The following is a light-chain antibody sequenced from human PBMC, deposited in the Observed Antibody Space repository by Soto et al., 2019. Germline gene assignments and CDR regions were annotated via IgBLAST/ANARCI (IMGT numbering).Light chain of an antibody. Sequence: EIVLTQSPGTLSLSPGERGTLSCMASQSVSSNFLAWYQQKPGQAPRVLIHGASNRATDIPDRFSGSGSGTDFTLTISRLEPEDFAVYYCQQYGSSPWTFGQGTKVEIK. J-gene: IGKJ1*01. CDR3: QQYGSSPWT. CDR1: QSVSSNF. CDR2: GAS. V-gene: IGKV3-20*01.